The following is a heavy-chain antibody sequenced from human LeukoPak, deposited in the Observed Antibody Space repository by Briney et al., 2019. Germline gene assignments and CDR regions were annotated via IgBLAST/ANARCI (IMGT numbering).Heavy chain of an antibody. J-gene: IGHJ4*02. D-gene: IGHD2-2*01. CDR2: IYHSGST. V-gene: IGHV4-38-2*01. Sequence: SETLSLTCAVSGYSISSGYYWGWIRQPPGKGLEWIGSIYHSGSTYYNPSLKSRVTISVDTSKNQFSLKLSSVTAADTAVYYRARVEYCSSTSCFMEIDYWGQGTLVTVSS. CDR1: GYSISSGYY. CDR3: ARVEYCSSTSCFMEIDY.